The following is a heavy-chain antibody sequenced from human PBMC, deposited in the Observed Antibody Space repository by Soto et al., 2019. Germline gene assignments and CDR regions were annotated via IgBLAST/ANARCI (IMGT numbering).Heavy chain of an antibody. CDR2: ISYDGSNK. Sequence: QVQLVESGGGVVQPGRSLRLSCAAAGLTFSSSAMHWVRQAPGKGLEWVALISYDGSNKYYVDSVKGRFTISRDNSNNTLDLQMNSLREEDTAVYYCAAETKFYFYGMDVWGQGTTVTVSS. CDR3: AAETKFYFYGMDV. CDR1: GLTFSSSA. J-gene: IGHJ6*02. V-gene: IGHV3-30*03.